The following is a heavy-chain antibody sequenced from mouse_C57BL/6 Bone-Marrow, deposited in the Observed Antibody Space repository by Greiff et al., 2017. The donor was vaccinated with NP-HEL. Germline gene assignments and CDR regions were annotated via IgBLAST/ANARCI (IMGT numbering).Heavy chain of an antibody. J-gene: IGHJ4*01. D-gene: IGHD2-1*01. CDR1: GYTFTSYW. Sequence: QVQLKESGAELAKPGASVKLSCKASGYTFTSYWMPWVKQRPGQGLEWIGYINPSSGYTKYNQKFKDKATLTADKSSSTAYMQLSSLTYEDSAVYYCARPQLPLYAMDYWGQGTSVTVSS. CDR2: INPSSGYT. V-gene: IGHV1-7*01. CDR3: ARPQLPLYAMDY.